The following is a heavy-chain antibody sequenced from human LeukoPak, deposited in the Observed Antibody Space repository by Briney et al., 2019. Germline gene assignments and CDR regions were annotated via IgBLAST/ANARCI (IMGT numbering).Heavy chain of an antibody. D-gene: IGHD2/OR15-2a*01. V-gene: IGHV3-30-3*01. CDR1: GCTFSIYA. J-gene: IGHJ6*02. Sequence: GGSLRLSCAASGCTFSIYAMHWVRQAPGKGLEWVAVISYDGSNKYYADSVKGRFSISRDNSKNTLYLQMNSLRAEDTAVYYCARDTQYYYYTMDVWGQGTTVTVSS. CDR2: ISYDGSNK. CDR3: ARDTQYYYYTMDV.